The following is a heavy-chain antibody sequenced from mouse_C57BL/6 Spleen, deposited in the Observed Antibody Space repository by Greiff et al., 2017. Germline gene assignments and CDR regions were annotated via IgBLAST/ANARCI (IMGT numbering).Heavy chain of an antibody. J-gene: IGHJ1*03. CDR2: IDPEDGET. CDR1: GFNIKDYY. Sequence: EVQLQQSGAELVKPGASVKLSCTASGFNIKDYYMHWVKQRTEQGLEWIGRIDPEDGETKYAPKFPGKATITADTSSNTAYLQLSSLTSEDTAVYYCALYYGSSPYWYFDVWGTGTTVTVSS. D-gene: IGHD1-1*01. CDR3: ALYYGSSPYWYFDV. V-gene: IGHV14-2*01.